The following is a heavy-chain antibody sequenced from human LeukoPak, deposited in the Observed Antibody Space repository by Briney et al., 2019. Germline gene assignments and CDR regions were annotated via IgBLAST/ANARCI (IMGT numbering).Heavy chain of an antibody. CDR3: AKDGAWLRFDD. CDR1: GFTFSTSW. D-gene: IGHD5-12*01. CDR2: INGDGSDP. Sequence: PGGSLRLSCEASGFTFSTSWMYWVRQAPGKGLEWVSRINGDGSDPSYADFVKGRFTISRDNSKNTLYLQMNNLRAEDTAVYYCAKDGAWLRFDDWGQGILVTVSS. V-gene: IGHV3-74*01. J-gene: IGHJ4*02.